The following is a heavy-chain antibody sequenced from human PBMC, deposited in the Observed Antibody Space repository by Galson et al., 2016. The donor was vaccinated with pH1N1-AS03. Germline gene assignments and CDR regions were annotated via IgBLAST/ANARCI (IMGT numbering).Heavy chain of an antibody. CDR2: INPNSGVT. J-gene: IGHJ6*02. CDR1: GYIFTGFY. CDR3: ARDPRGPCSSATCPTTYYFGMDV. Sequence: SGYIFTGFYAHWVRQAPGQGLEWMGWINPNSGVTNYAQKFQAWVTMTGDTSISTAYMELYGLKSDDTAVYYCARDPRGPCSSATCPTTYYFGMDVWGQGTTVIVSS. V-gene: IGHV1-2*04. D-gene: IGHD1-26*01.